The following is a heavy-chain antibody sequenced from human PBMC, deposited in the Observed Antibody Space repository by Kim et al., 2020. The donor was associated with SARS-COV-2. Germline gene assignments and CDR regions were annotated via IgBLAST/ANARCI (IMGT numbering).Heavy chain of an antibody. J-gene: IGHJ4*02. CDR1: GYSISSGYY. D-gene: IGHD1-26*01. CDR2: IYHSGST. V-gene: IGHV4-38-2*02. CDR3: ARVSGSYAKYYFDY. Sequence: SETLSLTCTVSGYSISSGYYWGWIRQPPGKGLEWIGSIYHSGSTSYNPSLKSRVTISVATSKNQFSLKLSSVTAADTAVYYCARVSGSYAKYYFDYWGQGTLVTVSS.